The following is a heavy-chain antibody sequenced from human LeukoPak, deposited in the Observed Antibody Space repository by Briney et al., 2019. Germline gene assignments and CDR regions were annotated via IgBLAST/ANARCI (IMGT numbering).Heavy chain of an antibody. CDR1: GFIFDDFG. Sequence: GGSLRLSCAASGFIFDDFGMTWVRQAPGKGLEWVSSINWNGDITPYADSVKGRFTISRDNVKNALYLQMNSLRPEDTALYFCTRDETGIDYWGQGTLVTVSS. D-gene: IGHD1-1*01. J-gene: IGHJ4*02. CDR2: INWNGDIT. CDR3: TRDETGIDY. V-gene: IGHV3-20*04.